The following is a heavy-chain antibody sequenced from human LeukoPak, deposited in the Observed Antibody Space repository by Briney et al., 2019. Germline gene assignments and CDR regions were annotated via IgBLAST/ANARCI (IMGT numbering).Heavy chain of an antibody. CDR2: IYYSGST. D-gene: IGHD5-18*01. CDR1: GYSISSGYY. Sequence: PSETLSLTCTVSGYSISSGYYWGWIRQPPGKGLEYIGYIYYSGSTNYNPSLKSRVTISVDTSKNQFSLKLSSVTAADTAVYYRARTEESGYSYGYFGYYYYMDVWGKGTTVTVSS. V-gene: IGHV4-38-2*02. J-gene: IGHJ6*03. CDR3: ARTEESGYSYGYFGYYYYMDV.